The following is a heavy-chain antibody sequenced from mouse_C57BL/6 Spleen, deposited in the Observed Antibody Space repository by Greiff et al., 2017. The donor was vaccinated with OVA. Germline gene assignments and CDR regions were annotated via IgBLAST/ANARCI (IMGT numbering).Heavy chain of an antibody. V-gene: IGHV1-42*01. D-gene: IGHD1-1*01. J-gene: IGHJ2*01. CDR3: ARSPYYYGSSYFDY. Sequence: EVKLVESGPELVKPGASVKISCKASGYSFTGYYMNWVKQSPEKSLEWIGEINPSTGGTTYNQKFKAKATLTVDKSSSTAYMQLKSLTSEDSAVYYCARSPYYYGSSYFDYWGQGTTLTVSS. CDR1: GYSFTGYY. CDR2: INPSTGGT.